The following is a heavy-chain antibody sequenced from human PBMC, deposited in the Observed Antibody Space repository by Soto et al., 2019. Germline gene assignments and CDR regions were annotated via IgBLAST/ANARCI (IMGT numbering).Heavy chain of an antibody. Sequence: QVQLVESGGGEVQPGRSLRLSCAASGFPFNTFGMHWVRQAPGKGLEWVAVISDDGGSEYYADSVKGRFTISKDTSRNTPYLQMNSLRREDTAVYYCAEERTSSFNMSHYVAMDVWGQGATVTVSS. J-gene: IGHJ6*02. D-gene: IGHD3-16*01. CDR3: AEERTSSFNMSHYVAMDV. V-gene: IGHV3-30*18. CDR1: GFPFNTFG. CDR2: ISDDGGSE.